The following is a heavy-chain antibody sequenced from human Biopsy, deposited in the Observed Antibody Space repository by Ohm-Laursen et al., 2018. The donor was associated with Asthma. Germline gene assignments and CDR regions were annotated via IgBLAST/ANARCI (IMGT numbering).Heavy chain of an antibody. V-gene: IGHV3-30*03. Sequence: SLRLSCSASNFIFRNYAMHWARPSPDKGMEWLAVISFDVSYQLYAASVKGRFTDSRDNPNNTLNLQLNNLSPADTAKYYCVRGQVNKVQLDRPRVFDLWGQGTVVTVSS. CDR3: VRGQVNKVQLDRPRVFDL. CDR1: NFIFRNYA. CDR2: ISFDVSYQ. D-gene: IGHD1-1*01. J-gene: IGHJ3*01.